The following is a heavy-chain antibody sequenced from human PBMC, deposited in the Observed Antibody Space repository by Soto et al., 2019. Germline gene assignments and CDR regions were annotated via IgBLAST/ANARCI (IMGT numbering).Heavy chain of an antibody. CDR2: INHSGST. Sequence: SETLCLTCAVYGGSFSGYYWSWIRQPPGKGLEWIGEINHSGSTNYNPSLKSRVTISVDTSKNQFSLKLSSVTAADTAVYYCAKNLGYCSGGSCPRPMDVWGKGTTVTVSS. D-gene: IGHD2-15*01. CDR3: AKNLGYCSGGSCPRPMDV. V-gene: IGHV4-34*01. J-gene: IGHJ6*04. CDR1: GGSFSGYY.